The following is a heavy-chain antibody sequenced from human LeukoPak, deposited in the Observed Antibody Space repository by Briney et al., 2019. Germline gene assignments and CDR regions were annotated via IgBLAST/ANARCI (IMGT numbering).Heavy chain of an antibody. CDR2: IYPGDSNT. J-gene: IGHJ3*02. CDR3: ARSLRLDYGDYRDAFDI. D-gene: IGHD4-17*01. Sequence: GKSLKISCKGSGYSFTTYYIGWVRQMPGKGLEWMGIIYPGDSNTRYSPSFQGQVTTSADKSINSAHLQWTSLTASDTAIYYCARSLRLDYGDYRDAFDIWGQGTMVTVSS. CDR1: GYSFTTYY. V-gene: IGHV5-51*01.